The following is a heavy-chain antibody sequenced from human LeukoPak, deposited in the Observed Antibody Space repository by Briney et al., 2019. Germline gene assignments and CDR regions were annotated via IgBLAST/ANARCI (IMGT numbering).Heavy chain of an antibody. CDR2: IYYSGST. CDR3: TRGSSTSLFDY. V-gene: IGHV4-39*07. D-gene: IGHD6-13*01. J-gene: IGHJ4*02. CDR1: GGSISSSSYY. Sequence: SETLSLTCTVSGGSISSSSYYWGWIRQPPGKGLEWIGSIYYSGSTYYNPSLKSRVTISVDTSKNQFSLTLFSVTAADTAVYFCTRGSSTSLFDYWGQGILVTVSS.